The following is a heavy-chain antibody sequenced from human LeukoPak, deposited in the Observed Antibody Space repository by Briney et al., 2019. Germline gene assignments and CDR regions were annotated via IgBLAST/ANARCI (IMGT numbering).Heavy chain of an antibody. D-gene: IGHD6-6*01. Sequence: GGSLRLSCAASGFTFSSYSMHWVRQAPGKGLEWVSSISIRMSKNYAGSVKGRFTISRDNAKNSLDLQMDSLRDEDTAVYYCARDSRSIAVSKGGLDYWGQGTLVTVSS. V-gene: IGHV3-21*01. CDR3: ARDSRSIAVSKGGLDY. CDR2: ISIRMSK. CDR1: GFTFSSYS. J-gene: IGHJ4*02.